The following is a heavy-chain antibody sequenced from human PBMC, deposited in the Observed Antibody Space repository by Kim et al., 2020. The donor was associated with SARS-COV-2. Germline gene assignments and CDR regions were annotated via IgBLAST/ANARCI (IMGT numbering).Heavy chain of an antibody. CDR3: ARVGGYSYVWGY. CDR2: INHSGST. CDR1: GGSFSGYY. Sequence: SETLSLTCAVYGGSFSGYYWSWIRQPPGKGLEWIGEINHSGSTNYNPSLKSRVTISVDTSKNQFSLKLSSVTAADTAVYYCARVGGYSYVWGYWGQGTLVTVSS. V-gene: IGHV4-34*01. D-gene: IGHD5-18*01. J-gene: IGHJ4*02.